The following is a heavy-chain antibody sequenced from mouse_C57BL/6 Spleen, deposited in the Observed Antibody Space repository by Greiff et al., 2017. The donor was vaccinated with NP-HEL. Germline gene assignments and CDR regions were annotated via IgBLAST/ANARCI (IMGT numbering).Heavy chain of an antibody. CDR3: ARSIYDYDSYYAMDY. CDR1: GYTFTSYW. J-gene: IGHJ4*01. V-gene: IGHV1-59*01. D-gene: IGHD2-4*01. CDR2: IDPSDSYT. Sequence: VQLQQPGAELVRPGTSVKLSCKASGYTFTSYWMHWVKQRPGQGLEWIGVIDPSDSYTNYNQKFKGKATLTVDTSSSTAYMQLSSLTSEDSAVYYCARSIYDYDSYYAMDYWGQGTSVTVSS.